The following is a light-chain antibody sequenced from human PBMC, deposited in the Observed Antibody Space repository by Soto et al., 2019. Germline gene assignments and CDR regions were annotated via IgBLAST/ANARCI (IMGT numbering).Light chain of an antibody. Sequence: EIVMTQSPDTVYVSPGERATLSCRASQSVSSNLAWYQQKPGQAPRLLIYAASTRATGIPARFSGSGSGTEFTLTIRSLQSEDFAVYYCQQYGRTFGQGTKVDIK. CDR1: QSVSSN. CDR2: AAS. V-gene: IGKV3-15*01. J-gene: IGKJ1*01. CDR3: QQYGRT.